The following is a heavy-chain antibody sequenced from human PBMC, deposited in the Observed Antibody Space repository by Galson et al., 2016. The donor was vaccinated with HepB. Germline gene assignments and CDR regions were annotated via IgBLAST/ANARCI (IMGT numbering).Heavy chain of an antibody. J-gene: IGHJ3*01. CDR1: GVTFSSHW. D-gene: IGHD5-24*01. CDR2: IKHDGSEK. V-gene: IGHV3-7*01. CDR3: VIRWV. Sequence: SLRLSCAASGVTFSSHWMSWVRQTPGKGLKWVANIKHDGSEKYYVDSVKGRFTISRDNAKNSVFLQMNSLRAEDTALYYCVIRWVWGQGTMVTVSS.